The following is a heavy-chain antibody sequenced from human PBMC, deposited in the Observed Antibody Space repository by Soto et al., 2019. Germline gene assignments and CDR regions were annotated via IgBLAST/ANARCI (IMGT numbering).Heavy chain of an antibody. CDR2: IIPIFGTA. CDR1: GGTFSSYA. V-gene: IGHV1-69*13. CDR3: ARGSSSGATPATLVPLDY. J-gene: IGHJ4*02. Sequence: SVKVSCKASGGTFSSYAISWVRQAPGQGLEWMGGIIPIFGTANYAQKFQGRVTITADESTSTAYMELSSLRYEDTAVYYCARGSSSGATPATLVPLDYWGQGTLVTVSS. D-gene: IGHD6-6*01.